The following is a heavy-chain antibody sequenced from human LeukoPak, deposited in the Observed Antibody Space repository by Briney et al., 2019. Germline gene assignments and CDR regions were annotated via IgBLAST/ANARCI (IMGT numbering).Heavy chain of an antibody. CDR3: YSMIVVEIRVINDY. CDR1: GFTFTNAW. D-gene: IGHD3-22*01. V-gene: IGHV3-33*08. Sequence: GGSLRLSCAASGFTFTNAWMAWVRQAPGKGLEWVAVIWYDGGNKYYADSVKGRFTISGDNSKNTLYLQMNSLRAEDTAVYYCYSMIVVEIRVINDYWGQGTLVTVSS. CDR2: IWYDGGNK. J-gene: IGHJ4*02.